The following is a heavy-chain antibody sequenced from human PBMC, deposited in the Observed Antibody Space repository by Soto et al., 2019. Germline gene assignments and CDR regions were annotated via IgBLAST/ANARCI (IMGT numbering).Heavy chain of an antibody. D-gene: IGHD3-9*01. CDR1: GGSFSGYY. CDR3: ARGPPLLRYFDWLLGYYYYYMDV. CDR2: INHSGST. V-gene: IGHV4-34*01. Sequence: QVQLQQWGAGLLKPSETLSLTCAVYGGSFSGYYWSWIRQPPGKGLEWIGEINHSGSTNYNPSLKSRVTISVDTSKNQFSLKLSSVTAADTAVYYCARGPPLLRYFDWLLGYYYYYMDVWGKGTTVTVSS. J-gene: IGHJ6*03.